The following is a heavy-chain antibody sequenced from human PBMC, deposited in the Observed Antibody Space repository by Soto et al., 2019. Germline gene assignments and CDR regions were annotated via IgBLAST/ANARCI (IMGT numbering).Heavy chain of an antibody. J-gene: IGHJ4*02. CDR1: GGTFSDSS. CDR2: IIPIFGTP. Sequence: QVQLVQSGAEVKKPGSSVKVSCKASGGTFSDSSINWVRQAPGQGLEWMGGIIPIFGTPNYAQKFQGRVTITAGTSTSTADIEVSSLRSDDTAVYYCAREPAYGGNSGLGLVDYWGQGTLVTVSS. V-gene: IGHV1-69*06. CDR3: AREPAYGGNSGLGLVDY. D-gene: IGHD2-21*02.